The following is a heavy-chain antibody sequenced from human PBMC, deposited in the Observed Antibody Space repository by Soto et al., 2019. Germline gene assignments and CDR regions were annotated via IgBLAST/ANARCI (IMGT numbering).Heavy chain of an antibody. CDR3: AKHRMPGTTGEFDDY. V-gene: IGHV3-23*01. D-gene: IGHD3-10*01. Sequence: GGSLRLSCAASGFTFSSYAMSWVRQAPGKGLEWVSTISGSGGSTYYADSVKGRFTISRDNSKNTLYLQMDSLRAEDAAVYYCAKHRMPGTTGEFDDYWGQGTLVTVSS. CDR2: ISGSGGST. J-gene: IGHJ4*02. CDR1: GFTFSSYA.